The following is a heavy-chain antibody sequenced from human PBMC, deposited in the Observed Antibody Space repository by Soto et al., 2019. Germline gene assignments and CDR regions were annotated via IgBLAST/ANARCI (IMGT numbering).Heavy chain of an antibody. D-gene: IGHD3-16*01. Sequence: GESLKISCQGSGYIFSSYWIGWVRQMPGKGLKWMGIIYPGDSVTKYSPSFQGQVTISADKSISTAYLQWSSLKASDTAMYYCARSNAGPTYYYYGMDVWGQGTPVTVSS. V-gene: IGHV5-51*01. CDR3: ARSNAGPTYYYYGMDV. CDR1: GYIFSSYW. J-gene: IGHJ6*02. CDR2: IYPGDSVT.